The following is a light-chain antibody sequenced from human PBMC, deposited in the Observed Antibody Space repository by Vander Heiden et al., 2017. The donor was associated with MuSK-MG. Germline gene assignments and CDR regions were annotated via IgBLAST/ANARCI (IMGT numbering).Light chain of an antibody. Sequence: IQMTQAPSSLSASVGDRVTITCRASQRISSYLNWYQQKPGKAPKLLIYAASSLQSGVPSRFSGSGSGTDFTLTISRLQPEDFATYYCQQSDSTLITFGGGTKVEIK. V-gene: IGKV1-39*01. J-gene: IGKJ4*01. CDR2: AAS. CDR1: QRISSY. CDR3: QQSDSTLIT.